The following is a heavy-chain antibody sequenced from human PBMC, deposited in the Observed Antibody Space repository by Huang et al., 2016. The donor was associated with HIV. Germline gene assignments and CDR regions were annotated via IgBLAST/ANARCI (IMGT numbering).Heavy chain of an antibody. CDR3: TREYTVAGAFDI. D-gene: IGHD5-12*01. J-gene: IGHJ3*02. V-gene: IGHV3-30-3*01. CDR1: GFSFSNYA. Sequence: QGQLVESGGGVVRPGRSLRLSCAASGFSFSNYAMHWVRQAPSKRLEWVTFISNDGTTTYYANSVKGLFTISRDNFKNTLYLQMNRLRGDDTAVYYCTREYTVAGAFDIWGQGTMVTVSS. CDR2: ISNDGTTT.